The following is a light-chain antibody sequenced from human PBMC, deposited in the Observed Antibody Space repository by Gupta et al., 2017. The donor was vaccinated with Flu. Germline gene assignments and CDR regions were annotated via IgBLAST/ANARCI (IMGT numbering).Light chain of an antibody. Sequence: QSDLTPPAPVSGSPGQPVPISCPGSSSDIGAYNYVSWYQQHPGKAPKLVFYEGSDRPSGVSNRFSGSKSGDTASLTISGLQAEDEADYYCSSFTSTSALVFGTGTRVTVL. V-gene: IGLV2-14*01. CDR1: SSDIGAYNY. J-gene: IGLJ1*01. CDR3: SSFTSTSALV. CDR2: EGS.